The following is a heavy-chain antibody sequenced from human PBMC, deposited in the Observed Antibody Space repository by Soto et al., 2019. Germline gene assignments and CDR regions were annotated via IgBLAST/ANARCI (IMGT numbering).Heavy chain of an antibody. CDR2: INAGNGNT. CDR3: ARDKQWLAYYYYGMDV. J-gene: IGHJ6*02. CDR1: GYTFTSYA. V-gene: IGHV1-3*01. Sequence: ASVKVSCKASGYTFTSYAMHWVRQAPGQRLEWMGWINAGNGNTKYSQKFQGRVTITRDTSASIAYMELSSLRSEDTAVYYCARDKQWLAYYYYGMDVWGQGTTVTVSS. D-gene: IGHD6-19*01.